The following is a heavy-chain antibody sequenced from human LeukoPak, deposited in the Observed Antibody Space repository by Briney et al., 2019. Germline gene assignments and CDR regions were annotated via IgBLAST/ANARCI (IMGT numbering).Heavy chain of an antibody. CDR3: TRDGPRSSGYPDT. J-gene: IGHJ5*02. D-gene: IGHD3-22*01. V-gene: IGHV4-59*12. CDR1: GGSISSYY. Sequence: KPSETLSLTCTVSGGSISSYYWSWIRQPPGKGLEWVGSIYYSGSTYYDPSLKSRITISVDTSKNQFSLELSSVTAADTAVYYCTRDGPRSSGYPDTWGQGTLVTVSS. CDR2: IYYSGST.